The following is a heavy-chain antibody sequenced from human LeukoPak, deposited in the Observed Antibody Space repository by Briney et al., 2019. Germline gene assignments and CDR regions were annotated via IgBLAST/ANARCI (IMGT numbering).Heavy chain of an antibody. D-gene: IGHD2-15*01. CDR3: ARARGYCSGGSCRHFDY. Sequence: ASVKVSCKASGYTFTSYGISWVRQAPGQGFEWMGWISAYNGNTNYAQKLQGRVTMTTDTSTSTAYMELRSLRSDDTAVYYCARARGYCSGGSCRHFDYWGQGTLVTASS. CDR2: ISAYNGNT. J-gene: IGHJ4*02. CDR1: GYTFTSYG. V-gene: IGHV1-18*04.